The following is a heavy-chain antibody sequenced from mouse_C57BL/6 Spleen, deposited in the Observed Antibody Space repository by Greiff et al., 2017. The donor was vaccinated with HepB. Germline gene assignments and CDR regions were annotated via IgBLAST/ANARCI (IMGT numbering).Heavy chain of an antibody. D-gene: IGHD1-1*01. CDR2: IWSGGST. V-gene: IGHV2-2*01. CDR1: GFSLTSYG. CDR3: ARNFDSQLIFDY. Sequence: QVHVKQSGPGLVQPSPSLSITCTVSGFSLTSYGVHWVRQSPGKGLEWLGVIWSGGSTDYNAAFISRLSISKDNSKSQVFFKMNSLQADDTAIYYCARNFDSQLIFDYWGQGTTLTVSS. J-gene: IGHJ2*01.